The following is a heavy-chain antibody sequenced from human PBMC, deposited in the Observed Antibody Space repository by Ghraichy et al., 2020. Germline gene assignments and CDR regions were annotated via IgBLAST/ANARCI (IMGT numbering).Heavy chain of an antibody. D-gene: IGHD1/OR15-1a*01. CDR3: AKEEQHESAGPIYY. Sequence: GGSLRLSCAASGFTFSSYAMRWVRQAPGKGLEWVSVISGSGGSTYYADSVKGRFTISRDNTKNTLYLQMNSLRAEDTALYYCAKEEQHESAGPIYYWGQGTLVTVSS. V-gene: IGHV3-23*01. CDR1: GFTFSSYA. J-gene: IGHJ4*02. CDR2: ISGSGGST.